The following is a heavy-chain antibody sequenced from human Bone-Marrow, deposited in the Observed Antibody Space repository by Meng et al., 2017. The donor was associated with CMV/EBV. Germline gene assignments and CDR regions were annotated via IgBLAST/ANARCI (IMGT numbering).Heavy chain of an antibody. CDR2: INPNSGGT. Sequence: ASVKVSCKASGYTFTGYYMYWVRQAPGQGLEWMGWINPNSGGTNYAQKFQGRVTMTRDTSISTAYMELNRLRSDDTAVYYCARGDDFWSGYYSYYYGMDVWGQGTTVTVSS. D-gene: IGHD3-3*01. CDR3: ARGDDFWSGYYSYYYGMDV. CDR1: GYTFTGYY. V-gene: IGHV1-2*02. J-gene: IGHJ6*02.